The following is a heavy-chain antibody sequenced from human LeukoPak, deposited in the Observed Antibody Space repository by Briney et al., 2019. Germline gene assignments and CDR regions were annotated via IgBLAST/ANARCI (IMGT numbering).Heavy chain of an antibody. CDR2: ISAYNGNT. CDR3: ARVVRREHWGYSYGYGAFDI. J-gene: IGHJ3*02. D-gene: IGHD5-18*01. CDR1: GYTFTSYG. V-gene: IGHV1-18*01. Sequence: ASVKVSCKASGYTFTSYGISWVRQAPGQGLEWMGWISAYNGNTNYAQKLQGRVTMTTDTSTSTAYMELRSLRSDDTAVYYCARVVRREHWGYSYGYGAFDIWGQGTMVTVPS.